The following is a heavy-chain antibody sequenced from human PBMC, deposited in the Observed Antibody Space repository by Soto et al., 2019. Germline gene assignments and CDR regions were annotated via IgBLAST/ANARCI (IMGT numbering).Heavy chain of an antibody. D-gene: IGHD4-17*01. V-gene: IGHV5-51*01. Sequence: PGESLKISCKCSGYTFTDYWIGWVRQMPGKGLEYMGTIYAGDSDTRYSPSFEGRVTMSVDKSISTAYLQMSSLKTEDTAVYYCTTVTTVDYYFDYWGQGTLVTVSS. J-gene: IGHJ4*02. CDR2: IYAGDSDT. CDR1: GYTFTDYW. CDR3: TTVTTVDYYFDY.